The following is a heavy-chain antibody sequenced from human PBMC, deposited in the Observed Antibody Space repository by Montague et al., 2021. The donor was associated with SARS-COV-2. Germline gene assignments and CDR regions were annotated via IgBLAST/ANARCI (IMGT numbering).Heavy chain of an antibody. V-gene: IGHV4-39*01. D-gene: IGHD3-22*01. Sequence: SETLSLTCTVSGGSISSSGYYWGWIRQPPGKGLKWIGSIYYSVSTYYNPSLKSRVTISVDTSKNQFSLKLSSVTAADTAVYYCARFPTSYYYDSKAAPATPDAFDIWGQGTMVTVSS. CDR2: IYYSVST. CDR3: ARFPTSYYYDSKAAPATPDAFDI. CDR1: GGSISSSGYY. J-gene: IGHJ3*02.